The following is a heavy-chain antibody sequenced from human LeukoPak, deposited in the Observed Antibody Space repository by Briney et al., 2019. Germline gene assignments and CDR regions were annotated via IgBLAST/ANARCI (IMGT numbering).Heavy chain of an antibody. CDR1: GGSLSGYY. CDR3: ARDVVPRDYGDTINAYDL. J-gene: IGHJ3*01. Sequence: PSETLSLTCAVSGGSLSGYYWSWIRQSPGKGLEWMGDIHHDGRTKYKSSFKSRITIFLVSSKNEVSLRLSPVPPADTALYFCARDVVPRDYGDTINAYDLWGQGTMVTVS. V-gene: IGHV4-34*01. CDR2: IHHDGRT. D-gene: IGHD4-17*01.